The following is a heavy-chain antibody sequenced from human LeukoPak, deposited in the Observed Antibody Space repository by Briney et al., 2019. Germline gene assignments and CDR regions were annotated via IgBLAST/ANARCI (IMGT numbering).Heavy chain of an antibody. CDR2: ISAYNGNT. CDR3: ARGLWFGELGWFDP. CDR1: GYTFTSYG. J-gene: IGHJ5*02. Sequence: GASVKVSCKASGYTFTSYGISWVRQAPGQGLEWMGWISAYNGNTNYAQKFQGRVTMTRDTSISTAYMELSRLRSDDTAVYYCARGLWFGELGWFDPWGQGTLVTVSS. V-gene: IGHV1-18*01. D-gene: IGHD3-10*01.